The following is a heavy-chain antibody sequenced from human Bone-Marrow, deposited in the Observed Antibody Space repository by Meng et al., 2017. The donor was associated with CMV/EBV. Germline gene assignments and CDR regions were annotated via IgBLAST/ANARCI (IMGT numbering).Heavy chain of an antibody. CDR3: VRLAGCTSTTCQEKDAFDI. V-gene: IGHV3-21*01. CDR2: ISSSSSYI. D-gene: IGHD2-2*01. CDR1: GFTFSSYS. Sequence: GESLKISCAASGFTFSSYSMNWVRQARGKGLEWGSSISSSSSYIYYADSVKGRFTISRDNAKNSLYLQMNGLRAEDTAIYYCVRLAGCTSTTCQEKDAFDIWGQGTMVTVSS. J-gene: IGHJ3*02.